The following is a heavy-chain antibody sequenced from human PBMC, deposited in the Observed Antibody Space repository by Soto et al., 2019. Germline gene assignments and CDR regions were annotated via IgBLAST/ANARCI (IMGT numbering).Heavy chain of an antibody. J-gene: IGHJ4*02. CDR2: IKEDGSEK. D-gene: IGHD3-10*01. CDR3: ARERYYYGSGDY. Sequence: EVQVVESGGGLVQPGGSLRLSCEASGFTFSSYWMSWVRQAPGKGLEWVANIKEDGSEKNYVDTVKGQFTISRDNAKNSLYLQMNSLRAEDTAVYYCARERYYYGSGDYWGQGTLVTVSS. CDR1: GFTFSSYW. V-gene: IGHV3-7*01.